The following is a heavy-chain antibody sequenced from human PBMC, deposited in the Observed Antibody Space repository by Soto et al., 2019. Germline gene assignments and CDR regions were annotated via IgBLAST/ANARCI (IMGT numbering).Heavy chain of an antibody. CDR2: IYQTGTT. J-gene: IGHJ3*01. Sequence: QVQLQESGPGLVKPSGTLSLTCTVSGASISAGHWCSWVRQSPGKGLEWIGEIYQTGTTDYNPSLKSRVFISVDNSNNQFSLNLRSVTAADTALYYCARDRGTTLTGDAFDVWGRGTMVTVSS. CDR3: ARDRGTTLTGDAFDV. CDR1: GASISAGHW. V-gene: IGHV4-4*02. D-gene: IGHD3-16*01.